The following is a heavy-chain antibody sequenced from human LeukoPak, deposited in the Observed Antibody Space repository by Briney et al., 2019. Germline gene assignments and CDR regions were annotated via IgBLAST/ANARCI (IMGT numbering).Heavy chain of an antibody. CDR3: ARLMATTSGLDFNWFDP. V-gene: IGHV1-69*01. D-gene: IGHD5-24*01. CDR1: GGTFSSYA. Sequence: SVKVSCEASGGTFSSYAISWVRQAPGQGLVWMGGIIPFFGTANYAQKFQGRVTITADESTSTAYMELSSLRSEDTAVYYCARLMATTSGLDFNWFDPWGQGTLVTVSS. J-gene: IGHJ5*02. CDR2: IIPFFGTA.